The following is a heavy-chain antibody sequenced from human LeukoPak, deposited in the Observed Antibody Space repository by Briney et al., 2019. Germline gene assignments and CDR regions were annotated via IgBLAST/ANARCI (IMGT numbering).Heavy chain of an antibody. D-gene: IGHD2-15*01. CDR3: ARWCSGGSCNNWFDP. V-gene: IGHV4-59*01. CDR2: IYYSGST. CDR1: GGSISSYY. Sequence: SETLSLTCTVSGGSISSYYWSWIRQPPGKGLEWIGYIYYSGSTNYNPSLKSRVTISVDTSKNQFSLKLSSVTAADTAVYYCARWCSGGSCNNWFDPWGQGTLVTV. J-gene: IGHJ5*02.